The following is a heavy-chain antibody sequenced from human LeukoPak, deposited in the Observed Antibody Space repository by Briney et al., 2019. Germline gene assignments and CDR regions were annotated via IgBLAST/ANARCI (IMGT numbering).Heavy chain of an antibody. Sequence: PGESLKISCKASGYSFASYWIGWVRQMPGKGLERMGIIYPGDSDTRYSPYFQGQVTISADKSITTAYLQWSSLKASDTAMYYCARHAPYYGSGSYYFDYWGQGTLVTVSS. D-gene: IGHD3-10*01. J-gene: IGHJ4*02. V-gene: IGHV5-51*01. CDR3: ARHAPYYGSGSYYFDY. CDR1: GYSFASYW. CDR2: IYPGDSDT.